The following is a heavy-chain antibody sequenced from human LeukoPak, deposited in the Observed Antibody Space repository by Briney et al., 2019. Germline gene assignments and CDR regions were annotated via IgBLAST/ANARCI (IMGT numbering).Heavy chain of an antibody. CDR2: INPSGGST. Sequence: RASVKVSCKVSGYTLTELSMHWVRQAPGQGLEWMGIINPSGGSTSYAQKFQGRVTMTRDMSTSTVYMELSSLRSEDTAVYYCARDLMTTVTTYAFDIWGQGTMVTVSS. CDR1: GYTLTELS. CDR3: ARDLMTTVTTYAFDI. D-gene: IGHD4-11*01. J-gene: IGHJ3*02. V-gene: IGHV1-46*01.